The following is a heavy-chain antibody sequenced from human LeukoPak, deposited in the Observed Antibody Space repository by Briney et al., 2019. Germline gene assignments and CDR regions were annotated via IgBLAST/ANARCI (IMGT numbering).Heavy chain of an antibody. V-gene: IGHV3-23*01. CDR3: SKDPNGDHVGAFDM. CDR2: ITGSGRGT. Sequence: GGSLTLSCTASGLTFSNSTTTWGRQAQGKGMDWVSSITGSGRGTYYADSVKGRFSVSRDNSQNTVFLHMNSLRADDTALYYCSKDPNGDHVGAFDMWGPGTMVTVSS. CDR1: GLTFSNST. D-gene: IGHD4-17*01. J-gene: IGHJ3*02.